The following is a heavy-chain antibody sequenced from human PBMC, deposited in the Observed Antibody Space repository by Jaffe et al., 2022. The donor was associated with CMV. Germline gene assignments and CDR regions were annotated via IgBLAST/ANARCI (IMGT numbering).Heavy chain of an antibody. CDR1: GDSVTTDSFY. V-gene: IGHV4-39*01. CDR2: INHRGIT. D-gene: IGHD6-19*01. J-gene: IGHJ4*02. Sequence: QVQLRESGPGLVKPSETLSVTCTVSGDSVTTDSFYWAWIRQPPGKELEWIGNINHRGITYHNPSLKSRVTMSVDTSKNQLSLRLISVTAADTAVYYCARTPGDVGTSWLDYFDLWGQGTVVTVSS. CDR3: ARTPGDVGTSWLDYFDL.